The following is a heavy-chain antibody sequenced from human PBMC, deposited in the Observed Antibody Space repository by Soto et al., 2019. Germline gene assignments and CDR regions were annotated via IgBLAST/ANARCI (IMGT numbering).Heavy chain of an antibody. D-gene: IGHD6-6*01. V-gene: IGHV4-34*01. CDR1: GGSFSGYY. CDR3: ARAPRSSRTSRFDY. CDR2: INHSGST. Sequence: QVQLQQWGAGLLKPSETLSLTCAVYGGSFSGYYWSWIRQPPGKGLGWIGEINHSGSTNYNPSLTSRGAISVDASKNQFALKLSSVTAAGTAVYSCARAPRSSRTSRFDYWGQGTLVTVSS. J-gene: IGHJ4*02.